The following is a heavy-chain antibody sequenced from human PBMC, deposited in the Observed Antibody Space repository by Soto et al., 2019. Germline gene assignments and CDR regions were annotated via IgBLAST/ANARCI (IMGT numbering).Heavy chain of an antibody. Sequence: PSETLFLTCAVYGGYLRGYDWGGIRQTPGKGLEWIGEINHSGSTNYNPSLKSRVTISVDTSKNQFSLKLSSVTAADTAVYYCSRSRYRAAAGDNWFDPWGQGNLVTVS. D-gene: IGHD6-13*01. CDR1: GGYLRGYD. V-gene: IGHV4-34*01. CDR2: INHSGST. J-gene: IGHJ5*02. CDR3: SRSRYRAAAGDNWFDP.